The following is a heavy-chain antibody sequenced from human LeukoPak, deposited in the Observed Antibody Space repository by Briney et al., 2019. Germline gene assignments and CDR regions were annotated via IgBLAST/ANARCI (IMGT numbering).Heavy chain of an antibody. D-gene: IGHD6-19*01. V-gene: IGHV3-33*01. CDR1: GFTFSSYG. CDR3: ARDRGSGWYSYYFDY. CDR2: IRYDGSNK. J-gene: IGHJ4*02. Sequence: GSLRLSCAASGFTFSSYGMHWVRQAPGKGLEWVAVIRYDGSNKYYADSVKGRFTISRDNSKNTLYLQMNSLRAEDTAVYYCARDRGSGWYSYYFDYWGQGTLVTVSS.